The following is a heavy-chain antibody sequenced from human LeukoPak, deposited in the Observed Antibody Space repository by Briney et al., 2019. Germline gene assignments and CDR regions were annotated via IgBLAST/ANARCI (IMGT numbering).Heavy chain of an antibody. J-gene: IGHJ4*02. CDR2: IKQDGSAN. CDR1: GFTFSSYW. CDR3: ERVLYNYYDSSGYYYVVERGPTVFGY. Sequence: GGSLRLSCAASGFTFSSYWMSWVRQAPGKGLEGVANIKQDGSANYYVGPVKGGFTIPRDNAKNSLYLQMNSLRADDTAVYYCERVLYNYYDSSGYYYVVERGPTVFGYWGQGTLVTVSS. D-gene: IGHD3-22*01. V-gene: IGHV3-7*04.